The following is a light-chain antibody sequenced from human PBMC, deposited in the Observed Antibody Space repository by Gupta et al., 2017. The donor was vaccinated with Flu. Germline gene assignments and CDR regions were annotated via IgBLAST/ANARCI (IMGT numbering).Light chain of an antibody. CDR2: EAS. J-gene: IGKJ4*01. Sequence: DTQMTQSPSSLSASVGDRVTITCRASQNINNFLTWYQQKPGGAPRLLIYEASYLQTGVPSRFSGSGSATDFTLTISSLQPEDSATYYCQQGDTTPLTFGGGTKV. CDR3: QQGDTTPLT. CDR1: QNINNF. V-gene: IGKV1-39*01.